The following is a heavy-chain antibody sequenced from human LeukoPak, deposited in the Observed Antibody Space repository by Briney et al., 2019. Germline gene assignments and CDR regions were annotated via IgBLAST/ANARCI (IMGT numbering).Heavy chain of an antibody. V-gene: IGHV4-39*01. J-gene: IGHJ4*02. CDR3: ARVTYYYDSSGYYYPTFLDY. CDR2: IYYSGST. D-gene: IGHD3-22*01. CDR1: GGSISSSSYY. Sequence: SETLSLTCTVSGGSISSSSYYWGWIRQPPGKGLEWIGSIYYSGSTYYNPSLKSRVTISVDTSKNQFSLKLSSVTAADTAVYYCARVTYYYDSSGYYYPTFLDYWGQGTLVTVSS.